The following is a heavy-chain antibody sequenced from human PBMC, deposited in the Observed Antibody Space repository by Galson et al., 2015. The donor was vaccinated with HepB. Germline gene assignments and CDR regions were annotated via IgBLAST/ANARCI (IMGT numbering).Heavy chain of an antibody. J-gene: IGHJ6*02. Sequence: SLRLSCAASGFTFSSYRMNWVRQAPGKGLEWVSDISRSSKVLWDTDSVRGRFTISRDNAKNSLYLQMNSLRDEDTAVYYCATAYYYDNSNSYAGMNVWGQRTTVTVSS. V-gene: IGHV3-48*02. CDR1: GFTFSSYR. CDR2: ISRSSKVL. D-gene: IGHD3-22*01. CDR3: ATAYYYDNSNSYAGMNV.